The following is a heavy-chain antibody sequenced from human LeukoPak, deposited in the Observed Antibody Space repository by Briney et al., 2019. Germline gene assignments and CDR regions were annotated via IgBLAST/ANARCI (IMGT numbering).Heavy chain of an antibody. D-gene: IGHD6-19*01. V-gene: IGHV4-61*02. CDR1: GGSISSGSYY. Sequence: PSETLSLTCTVSGGSISSGSYYWSWIRQPAGKGLEWIGRIYTGGSTNYNPSLKSRVTISVDTSKNQFSLKLSSVTAADTAVYYCARQYSSGWYWGYFDYWGQGTLVTVSS. CDR2: IYTGGST. CDR3: ARQYSSGWYWGYFDY. J-gene: IGHJ4*02.